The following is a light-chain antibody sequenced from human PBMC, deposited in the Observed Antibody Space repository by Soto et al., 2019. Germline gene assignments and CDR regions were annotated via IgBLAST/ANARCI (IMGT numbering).Light chain of an antibody. CDR3: QSYDSILSAHYV. J-gene: IGLJ1*01. CDR1: SSNIGAGYD. Sequence: QSVLTQPPSVCGASGQRVTISCTGSSSNIGAGYDVHWYQQLPGTAPKLLIYGNSNRPSGVPDRFSGSKSGTSASLAITGLQAEDEADYYCQSYDSILSAHYVFGTGTKLTVL. V-gene: IGLV1-40*01. CDR2: GNS.